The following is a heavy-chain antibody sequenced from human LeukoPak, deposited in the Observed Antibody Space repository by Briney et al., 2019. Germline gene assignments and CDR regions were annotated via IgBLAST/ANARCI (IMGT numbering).Heavy chain of an antibody. CDR2: ISGSGGST. Sequence: GGSLRLSCAASGFTFSSYAMCWVRQAPGKGLEWVSAISGSGGSTYYADSVKGRFTISRDNSKNTLYLQMNSLRAEDTAVYYCAKDIVVVVAATPDWYFDYWGQGTLVTVSS. CDR3: AKDIVVVVAATPDWYFDY. J-gene: IGHJ4*02. CDR1: GFTFSSYA. D-gene: IGHD2-15*01. V-gene: IGHV3-23*01.